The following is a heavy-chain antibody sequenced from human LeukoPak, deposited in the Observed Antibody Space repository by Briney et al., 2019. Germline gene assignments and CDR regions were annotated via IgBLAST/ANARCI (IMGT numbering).Heavy chain of an antibody. CDR1: GGSFSGYY. D-gene: IGHD6-6*01. J-gene: IGHJ5*02. Sequence: SETLSLTCAVYGGSFSGYYWTWIRQPPGKGLEWIGEINHSGSTNYNPSLKSRVTISVDTSKNQFSLKLSSVTAADTAVYYCARDHPAIAARPGVRFASRNWFDPWGQGTLVTVSS. CDR3: ARDHPAIAARPGVRFASRNWFDP. V-gene: IGHV4-34*01. CDR2: INHSGST.